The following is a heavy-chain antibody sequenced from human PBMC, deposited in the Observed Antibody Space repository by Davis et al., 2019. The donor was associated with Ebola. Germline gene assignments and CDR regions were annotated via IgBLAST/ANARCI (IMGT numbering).Heavy chain of an antibody. CDR3: ARPSYYDFWSGYYPVYYYYYGMDV. CDR2: IIPIFGTA. CDR1: GGTFSSYA. J-gene: IGHJ6*02. D-gene: IGHD3-3*01. Sequence: SVKVSCKASGGTFSSYAISWVRQAPGQGLEWMGGIIPIFGTANYAQKFQGRVTITADKSTSTAYMELSSLRSEDTAVYYCARPSYYDFWSGYYPVYYYYYGMDVWGQGTTVTVSS. V-gene: IGHV1-69*06.